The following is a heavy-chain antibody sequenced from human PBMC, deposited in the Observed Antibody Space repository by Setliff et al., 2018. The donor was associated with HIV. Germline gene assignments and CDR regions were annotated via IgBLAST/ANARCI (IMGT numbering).Heavy chain of an antibody. J-gene: IGHJ4*02. CDR3: ARDIAAWGYFDY. D-gene: IGHD6-6*01. CDR1: GYTFTNCG. V-gene: IGHV1-18*01. CDR2: ISAYNGNT. Sequence: ASVKVSCKASGYTFTNCGISWVRQAPGQGLEWMGWISAYNGNTNYAQKLQGRVTMTTDTSTSTAYMELRSLRSDDTAVYYCARDIAAWGYFDYWGQGTLVTVSS.